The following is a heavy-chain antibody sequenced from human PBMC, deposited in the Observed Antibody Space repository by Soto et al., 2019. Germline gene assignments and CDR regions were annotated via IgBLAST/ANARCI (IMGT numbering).Heavy chain of an antibody. CDR2: IGTAGDT. J-gene: IGHJ5*02. D-gene: IGHD3-22*01. CDR1: GFTFSSYD. Sequence: GGSLRLSCAASGFTFSSYDMHWVRQATGKGLEWVSAIGTAGDTYYPGSVKGRFTISRENAKNSLYLQMNSLRADDTAVYYCARESGTYDSSGYYHAWFDPWGQGTLVTVSS. V-gene: IGHV3-13*01. CDR3: ARESGTYDSSGYYHAWFDP.